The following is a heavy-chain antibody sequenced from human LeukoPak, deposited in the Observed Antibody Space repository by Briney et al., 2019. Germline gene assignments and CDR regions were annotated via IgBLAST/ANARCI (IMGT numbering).Heavy chain of an antibody. CDR2: IIPILGIA. V-gene: IGHV1-69*02. D-gene: IGHD2-21*02. CDR1: GGTFSSYT. J-gene: IGHJ4*02. CDR3: ARARSCGGDCYSDDY. Sequence: ASVKVSCKASGGTFSSYTTSWMRQAPGQGLEWMGRIIPILGIANYAQKFQGRVTITADKSTSTAYMELSSLRSEDTAVYYCARARSCGGDCYSDDYWGQGTLVTVSS.